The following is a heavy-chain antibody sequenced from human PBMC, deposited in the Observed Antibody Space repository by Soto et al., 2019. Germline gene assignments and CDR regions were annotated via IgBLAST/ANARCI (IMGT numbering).Heavy chain of an antibody. J-gene: IGHJ5*02. CDR2: INPNSGGT. CDR1: GYTFTGYY. V-gene: IGHV1-2*04. Sequence: GASVKVSCKASGYTFTGYYMHWVRQAPGQGLEWMGWINPNSGGTNYAQKFQGWVTMTRDTSISTAYMELSRLRSDDTAVYCCARAYTTYSNYWFDPWGQGTLVTVSS. CDR3: ARAYTTYSNYWFDP. D-gene: IGHD4-4*01.